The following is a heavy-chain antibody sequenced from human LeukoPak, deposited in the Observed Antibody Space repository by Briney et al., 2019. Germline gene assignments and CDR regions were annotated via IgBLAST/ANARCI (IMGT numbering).Heavy chain of an antibody. D-gene: IGHD3-10*01. CDR2: INSDGNST. Sequence: GGSLRLSCAASGFTFSSYWMHWVRQAPGKGLVWVSRINSDGNSTSYADSVKGRFTISRDNAKNTLYLQMNSLRAEDTALYYCAKDFGDYYSYYMDVWGKGTTVTVSS. V-gene: IGHV3-74*01. CDR1: GFTFSSYW. CDR3: AKDFGDYYSYYMDV. J-gene: IGHJ6*03.